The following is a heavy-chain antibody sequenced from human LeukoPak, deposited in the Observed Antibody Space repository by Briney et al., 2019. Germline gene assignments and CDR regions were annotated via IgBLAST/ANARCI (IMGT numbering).Heavy chain of an antibody. J-gene: IGHJ6*04. CDR1: GFTFSSYE. CDR2: ISSSGSTI. D-gene: IGHD3-10*02. V-gene: IGHV3-48*03. Sequence: GGSLRLSCAASGFTFSSYEMNWVRQAPGKGLEWVSYISSSGSTIYYADSVKGRFTVSRDNAKNSLYLRMNSLRAEDTAVYYCAELGITMIGGVWGKGTTVTISS. CDR3: AELGITMIGGV.